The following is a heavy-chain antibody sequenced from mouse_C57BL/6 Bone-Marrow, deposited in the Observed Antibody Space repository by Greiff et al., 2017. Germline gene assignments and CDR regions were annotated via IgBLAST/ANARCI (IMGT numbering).Heavy chain of an antibody. Sequence: VQLQQPGAELVKPGASVQLSCKASGYTFTSSWMNWVKQRPGQGLEWIGEIDTSDSYTNYNPKFNGKSTLTVDKSSSTAYMQLSSLTSEDSAVYYCARRILSWFAYWGQGTLVTVSA. CDR2: IDTSDSYT. J-gene: IGHJ3*01. CDR3: ARRILSWFAY. V-gene: IGHV1-69*01. CDR1: GYTFTSSW.